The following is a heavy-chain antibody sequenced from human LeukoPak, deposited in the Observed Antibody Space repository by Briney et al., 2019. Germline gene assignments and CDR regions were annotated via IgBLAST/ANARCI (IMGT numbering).Heavy chain of an antibody. CDR1: GFTFSSYW. Sequence: GGSLRLSCAASGFTFSSYWMHWVRQAPGKGLVWVSRINSDGSSTSYADSVKGRFTISRDNAKNSLYLQMNSLRAEDTAVYYCARLRGSGSYYSPSYFDYWGQGTLVTVSS. J-gene: IGHJ4*02. D-gene: IGHD3-10*01. CDR3: ARLRGSGSYYSPSYFDY. CDR2: INSDGSST. V-gene: IGHV3-74*01.